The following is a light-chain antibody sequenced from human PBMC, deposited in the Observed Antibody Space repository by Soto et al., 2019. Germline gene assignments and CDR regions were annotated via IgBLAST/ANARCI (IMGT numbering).Light chain of an antibody. CDR2: DVS. CDR1: SSDVGGYNY. J-gene: IGLJ2*01. Sequence: QSVLTQPASVSGSPGQSITISCTGTSSDVGGYNYVSWYEQHPGKAPKLMIYDVSNRPSGVSNRFSGSKSGNTASLTISGLQAEDEADYYCSSYTSSSTLDVVFGGGTQLHVL. CDR3: SSYTSSSTLDVV. V-gene: IGLV2-14*01.